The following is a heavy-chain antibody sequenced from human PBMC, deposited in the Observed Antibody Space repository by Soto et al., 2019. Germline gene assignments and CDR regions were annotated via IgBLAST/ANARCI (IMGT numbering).Heavy chain of an antibody. V-gene: IGHV3-15*01. CDR2: IKSKTDGGTT. CDR1: GFTFSDAW. J-gene: IGHJ3*02. CDR3: TTDRYNWNYVGPNDAFDI. Sequence: GGSLRRSCAASGFTFSDAWMSWVRQAPGKGLEWVGRIKSKTDGGTTDYAAPVKGRFTISRDDSKNTLYLQMNSLKTEDTAVYYCTTDRYNWNYVGPNDAFDIWGQGTMVTVSS. D-gene: IGHD1-7*01.